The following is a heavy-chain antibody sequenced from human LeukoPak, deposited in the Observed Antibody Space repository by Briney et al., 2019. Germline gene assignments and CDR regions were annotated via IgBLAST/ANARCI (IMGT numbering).Heavy chain of an antibody. CDR1: GYIFTNYG. CDR2: ISANNGNT. J-gene: IGHJ6*02. Sequence: ASVKVSCEASGYIFTNYGISWVRQAPGQGLEWMGWISANNGNTKYAQKLQGRVIMTTDTSTSTAYMELRSLRSDDTAVYYCAREYFYGSGTPSNYGMDVWGQGTTVTVSS. CDR3: AREYFYGSGTPSNYGMDV. V-gene: IGHV1-18*01. D-gene: IGHD3-10*01.